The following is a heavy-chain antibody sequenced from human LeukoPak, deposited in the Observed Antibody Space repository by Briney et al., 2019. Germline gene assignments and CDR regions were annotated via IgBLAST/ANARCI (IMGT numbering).Heavy chain of an antibody. D-gene: IGHD3-10*01. CDR1: GFTFSSYG. CDR2: INSDGTNT. J-gene: IGHJ4*02. CDR3: TRAGPGSSYDC. Sequence: GGSLRLSCAASGFTFSSYGMHWVRQAPGKGLVWVSLINSDGTNTIYADSVKGRFTISRDTAKNTLYLEMNRLRADDTAVYYCTRAGPGSSYDCWGQGTLVTVSS. V-gene: IGHV3-74*01.